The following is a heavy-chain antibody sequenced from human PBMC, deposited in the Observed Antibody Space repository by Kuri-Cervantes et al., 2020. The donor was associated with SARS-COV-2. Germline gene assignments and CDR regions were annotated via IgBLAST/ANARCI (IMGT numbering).Heavy chain of an antibody. J-gene: IGHJ6*02. V-gene: IGHV3-30*18. Sequence: GGSLRLSCAASGFTFSSYGMHWVRQAPGKGLEWVAVISHDGSNKYYADSVKGRFTISRDNSKDSLYLEMTSLRIEDTALYYCVKGVHFYYYGMDVWGQGNTVTVSS. CDR3: VKGVHFYYYGMDV. CDR2: ISHDGSNK. CDR1: GFTFSSYG.